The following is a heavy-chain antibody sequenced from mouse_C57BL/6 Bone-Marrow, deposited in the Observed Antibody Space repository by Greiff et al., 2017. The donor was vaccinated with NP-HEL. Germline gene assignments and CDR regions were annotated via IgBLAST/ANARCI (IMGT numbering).Heavy chain of an antibody. CDR2: IYPNNGCT. CDR3: ASDSGYAFDY. D-gene: IGHD3-2*02. V-gene: IGHV1-53*01. CDR1: GYTFTSYW. J-gene: IGHJ2*01. Sequence: QVQLQQPGTELVKPGASVKLSCKASGYTFTSYWMHWLKQRPGQGLEWIGNIYPNNGCTNDNEKFKTKATLTVDKSSSTAYMKLSSLTSEDSAVYYCASDSGYAFDYWGQGTTLTVSS.